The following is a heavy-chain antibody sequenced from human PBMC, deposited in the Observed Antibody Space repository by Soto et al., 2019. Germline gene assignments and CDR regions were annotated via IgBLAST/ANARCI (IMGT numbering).Heavy chain of an antibody. D-gene: IGHD2-8*02. CDR1: GVYFICHY. CDR2: INHSGST. J-gene: IGHJ4*02. V-gene: IGHV4-34*01. CDR3: ARDKITGLFDY. Sequence: SETLSLTCAVYGVYFICHYWTWIRQPPGTGLEWIGEINHSGSTNYNPSLKSRVTISVDTSKNQFSLKLTSVTAADTAVYYCARDKITGLFDYWGQGTLVTVS.